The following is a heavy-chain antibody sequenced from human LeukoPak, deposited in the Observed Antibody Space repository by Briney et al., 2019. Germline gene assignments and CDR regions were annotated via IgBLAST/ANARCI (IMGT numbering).Heavy chain of an antibody. CDR2: IIPILGIA. D-gene: IGHD3-10*01. Sequence: GSSVKVSCKASGGTFSSYAISWVRQAPGQGLEWMGRIIPILGIANYAQKFQGRVTITADKSTSTAYMELSSLRSEDTAVYYCATITMVRGVLDPYYYYGMDVWSQGTTVTVSS. J-gene: IGHJ6*02. CDR1: GGTFSSYA. V-gene: IGHV1-69*04. CDR3: ATITMVRGVLDPYYYYGMDV.